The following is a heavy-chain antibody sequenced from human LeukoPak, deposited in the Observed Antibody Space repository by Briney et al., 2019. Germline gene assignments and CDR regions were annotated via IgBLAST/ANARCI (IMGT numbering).Heavy chain of an antibody. J-gene: IGHJ4*02. CDR2: ISGSGGST. CDR3: ARGKTPAVTTPFDS. Sequence: GGSLRLSCAASGFTFSSYAMSWVRQAPGKGLEWVSAISGSGGSTYYADSVKGRFTISRDNAKNTLYLQMSSLRAEDTAVYYCARGKTPAVTTPFDSWGQGTLVTVSS. D-gene: IGHD4-17*01. V-gene: IGHV3-23*01. CDR1: GFTFSSYA.